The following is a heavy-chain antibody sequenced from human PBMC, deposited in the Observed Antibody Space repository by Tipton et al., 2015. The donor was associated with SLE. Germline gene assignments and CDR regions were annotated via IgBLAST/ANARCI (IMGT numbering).Heavy chain of an antibody. J-gene: IGHJ6*02. CDR1: GDSTSSHY. CDR3: ARHSGDYYYYDLDV. V-gene: IGHV4-59*08. CDR2: IFYSGST. Sequence: TLSLTCSVSGDSTSSHYWSWIRQPPGKGLEWIGDIFYSGSTNYNPSLKSRVTISVDTSKNQFSLKLNSVTAADTAVYYCARHSGDYYYYDLDVWGQGTTVTVFS.